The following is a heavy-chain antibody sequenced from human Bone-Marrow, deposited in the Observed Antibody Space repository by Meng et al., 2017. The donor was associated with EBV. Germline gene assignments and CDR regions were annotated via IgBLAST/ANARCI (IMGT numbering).Heavy chain of an antibody. Sequence: QVYAVQSGAEVKKPGASVTVSCKASGYTFTGHYMHWVRQAPGQGLEWMGRIDPNSGGADYAQKFQGGVTMTRDTSISTFYMELSRLTSDDTAVYFCARASDYGNDLDYWGQGTLVTVSS. CDR2: IDPNSGGA. CDR1: GYTFTGHY. V-gene: IGHV1-2*06. J-gene: IGHJ4*02. D-gene: IGHD4-11*01. CDR3: ARASDYGNDLDY.